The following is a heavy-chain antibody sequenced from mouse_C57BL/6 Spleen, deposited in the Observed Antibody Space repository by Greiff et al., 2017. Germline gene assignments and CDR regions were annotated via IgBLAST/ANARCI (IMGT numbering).Heavy chain of an antibody. CDR3: APAYYSNYEGAMDY. CDR2: IYPRSGNT. V-gene: IGHV1-81*01. CDR1: GYTFTSYG. Sequence: VHLVESGAELARPGASVKLSCKASGYTFTSYGISWVKQRTGQGLEWIGEIYPRSGNTYYNEKFKGKATLTADKSSSTAYMELRSLTSEDSAVYFCAPAYYSNYEGAMDYWGQGTSVTVSS. J-gene: IGHJ4*01. D-gene: IGHD2-5*01.